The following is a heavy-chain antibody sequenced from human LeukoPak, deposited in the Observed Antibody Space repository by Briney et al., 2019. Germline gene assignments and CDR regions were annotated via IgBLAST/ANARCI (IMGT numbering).Heavy chain of an antibody. CDR1: GYTFTGYY. D-gene: IGHD1-26*01. CDR2: INPNSGGT. CDR3: ARAGGLVGARDAFDI. Sequence: ASVKVSCKASGYTFTGYYMHWVRQAPGQGLEWMGWINPNSGGTNYAQKFQGRVTMTRDTSISTAYMELSRLRSDDTAVYYCARAGGLVGARDAFDIWGQGTMVTVSS. V-gene: IGHV1-2*02. J-gene: IGHJ3*02.